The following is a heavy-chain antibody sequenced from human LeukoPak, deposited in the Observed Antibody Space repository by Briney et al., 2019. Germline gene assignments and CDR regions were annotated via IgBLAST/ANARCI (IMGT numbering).Heavy chain of an antibody. V-gene: IGHV3-21*01. CDR1: GFTFSSYS. CDR2: ISSSSRYI. CDR3: ARDGKFAYYYYYYMDV. J-gene: IGHJ6*03. Sequence: GGSLRLSCAASGFTFSSYSMNWVRQAPGKGLEWVSFISSSSRYIYYADSVKGRFTISRDNAKNSLYLQMNSLRAEDTAVYYCARDGKFAYYYYYYMDVWGKGTTVTVSS.